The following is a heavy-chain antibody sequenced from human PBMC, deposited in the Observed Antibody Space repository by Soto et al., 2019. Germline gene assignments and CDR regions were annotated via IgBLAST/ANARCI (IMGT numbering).Heavy chain of an antibody. V-gene: IGHV4-59*08. Sequence: SETLSLTCTVSGGSISSYYWSWIRQPPGKGLEWIVYIYYSGSTNYNPSLKSRVTISVDTSKNQFSLKLSSVTAADTAVYYCARQVGGWAPWYFDYWGQGTLVTVSS. CDR1: GGSISSYY. CDR3: ARQVGGWAPWYFDY. CDR2: IYYSGST. J-gene: IGHJ4*02. D-gene: IGHD6-19*01.